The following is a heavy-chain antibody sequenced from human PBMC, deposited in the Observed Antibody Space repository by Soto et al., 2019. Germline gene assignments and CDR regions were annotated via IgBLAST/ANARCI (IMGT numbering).Heavy chain of an antibody. CDR2: ISYDGSNK. J-gene: IGHJ6*02. D-gene: IGHD6-6*01. Sequence: GGSLRLSCAASGFTFSSYGMHWVRQAPGKGLEWVAVISYDGSNKYYADSVKGRFTISRDNSKNTLYLQMNSLRAEDTAVYYCAKGKYSSSPLLNPGGYYYGMDFWGQGTTVTVSS. CDR3: AKGKYSSSPLLNPGGYYYGMDF. CDR1: GFTFSSYG. V-gene: IGHV3-30*18.